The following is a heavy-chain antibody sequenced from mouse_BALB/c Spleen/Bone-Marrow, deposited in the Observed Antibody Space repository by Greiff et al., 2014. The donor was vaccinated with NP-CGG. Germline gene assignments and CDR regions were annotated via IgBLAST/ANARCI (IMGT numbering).Heavy chain of an antibody. CDR3: ARSGERYGAMDY. CDR2: ISDGGGYT. J-gene: IGHJ4*01. D-gene: IGHD2-10*02. V-gene: IGHV5-4*02. Sequence: EVKLVESGGGLVKPGGSLKLSCAASGLTFSDCYMYWVRQTPEKRLEWVATISDGGGYTYYPDSVWGRFTISRDNAKNNLYLQMSSLKSEDTAMYYCARSGERYGAMDYWGQGTSVTVFS. CDR1: GLTFSDCY.